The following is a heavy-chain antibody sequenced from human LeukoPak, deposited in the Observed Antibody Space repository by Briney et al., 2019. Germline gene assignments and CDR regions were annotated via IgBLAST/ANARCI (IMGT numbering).Heavy chain of an antibody. CDR3: ARGRLFLEY. V-gene: IGHV3-30*03. CDR1: GFTFSSYG. CDR2: ISYDGSNK. J-gene: IGHJ4*02. D-gene: IGHD2-21*01. Sequence: PGGSLRLSCAASGFTFSSYGMHWVRQAPGKGLEWVAVISYDGSNKYYADSVQGRFTISRDNSKNTLYLQMNSLRAEDTAVYYCARGRLFLEYWGRGTLVTVSS.